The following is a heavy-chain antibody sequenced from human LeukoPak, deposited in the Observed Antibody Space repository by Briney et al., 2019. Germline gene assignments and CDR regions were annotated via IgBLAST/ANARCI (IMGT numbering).Heavy chain of an antibody. D-gene: IGHD2-21*02. CDR3: ANLGSIVVVTAIPAFDY. V-gene: IGHV3-23*01. Sequence: GGSLRLSCAASGFTFSSYAMSWVRQAPGKGLEWVSAISGSGGSTYYADSVKGRFTISRDNSKNTLYLQMNSLRAEDTAVYYCANLGSIVVVTAIPAFDYWGQGTLVTVSS. CDR1: GFTFSSYA. J-gene: IGHJ4*02. CDR2: ISGSGGST.